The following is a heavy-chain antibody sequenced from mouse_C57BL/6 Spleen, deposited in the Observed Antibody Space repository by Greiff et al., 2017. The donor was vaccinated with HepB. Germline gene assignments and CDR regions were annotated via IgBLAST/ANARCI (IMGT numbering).Heavy chain of an antibody. V-gene: IGHV1-61*01. CDR2: IYPSDSET. J-gene: IGHJ4*01. CDR1: GYTFTSYW. D-gene: IGHD2-5*01. CDR3: ARSDYSNYVSFYYAMDY. Sequence: QVQLQQPGAELVRPGSSVKLSCKASGYTFTSYWMDWVKQRPGQGLEWIGNIYPSDSETHYNQKFKDKATLTVDKSSSTAYMQLSSLTSEDSAVYYCARSDYSNYVSFYYAMDYWGQGTSVTVSS.